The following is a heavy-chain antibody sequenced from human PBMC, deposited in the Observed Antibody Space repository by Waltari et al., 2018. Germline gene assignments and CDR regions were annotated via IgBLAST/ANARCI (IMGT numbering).Heavy chain of an antibody. CDR2: ISYDGSNK. CDR3: ARVDTAKYYFDY. J-gene: IGHJ4*02. CDR1: GFTFSRYA. V-gene: IGHV3-30-3*01. D-gene: IGHD5-18*01. Sequence: VQLVESGGGVVQPGRSLRLSCAASGFTFSRYAMHLVRQAPGKGLEWVAVISYDGSNKYYADSVKGRFTISRDNSKSTLYLQMNSLRAEDTAVYYCARVDTAKYYFDYWGQGTLVTVSS.